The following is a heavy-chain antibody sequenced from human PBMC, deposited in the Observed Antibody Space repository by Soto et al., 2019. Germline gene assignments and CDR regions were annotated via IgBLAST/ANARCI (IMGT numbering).Heavy chain of an antibody. CDR1: GFTFTSYW. V-gene: IGHV3-7*05. J-gene: IGHJ4*02. Sequence: EVQLVESGGGLVQPGGSLRLSCGASGFTFTSYWMSWVRQPPGKGMEWVANIKKDGTSKYYAVSVTGRFTVSRDNAKSSLHLQMDRLRDDDTVVYRCARLRFILTERDFDSWGQGTLVSVSS. CDR2: IKKDGTSK. CDR3: ARLRFILTERDFDS. D-gene: IGHD3-16*01.